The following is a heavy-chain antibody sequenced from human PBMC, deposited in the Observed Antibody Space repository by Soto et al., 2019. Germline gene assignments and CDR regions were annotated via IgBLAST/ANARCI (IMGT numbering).Heavy chain of an antibody. CDR2: IYYSGST. Sequence: QVQLQESGPGLVKPSQTLSLTCTVSGGSISSGDYYWSWIRQPPGKGLEWIGYIYYSGSTYYNPSLKSRVTISVDTSKNQFSLKLSSVTAADTAVYYCARAVRCSGGSCYSPYYFDYWGQGTLDTVSS. D-gene: IGHD2-15*01. CDR1: GGSISSGDYY. V-gene: IGHV4-30-4*01. J-gene: IGHJ4*02. CDR3: ARAVRCSGGSCYSPYYFDY.